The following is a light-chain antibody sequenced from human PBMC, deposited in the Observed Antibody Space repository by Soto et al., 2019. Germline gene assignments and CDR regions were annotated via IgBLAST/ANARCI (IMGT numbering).Light chain of an antibody. J-gene: IGKJ1*01. V-gene: IGKV4-1*01. Sequence: DIVVTQSPDSLAVSLGERATINCKSSQSVLHNNNKNYLGWYQQKPGQPPKLLIYWASTRESGVPDRFSGSGYGTDCTLTLSSLQTEDVAVYYCQKVVTTPQTFGQGTKVDIK. CDR1: QSVLHNNNKNY. CDR3: QKVVTTPQT. CDR2: WAS.